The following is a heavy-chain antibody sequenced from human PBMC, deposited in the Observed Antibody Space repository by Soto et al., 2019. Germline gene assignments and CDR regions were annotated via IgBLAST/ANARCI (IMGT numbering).Heavy chain of an antibody. CDR3: AKTSRDYYDSRGYPGYFDY. CDR1: GFTFNNYA. J-gene: IGHJ4*02. V-gene: IGHV3-23*01. CDR2: ISATGGST. Sequence: GGSLRLSFAASGFTFNNYAMNWVRQAPGKGLEWVATISATGGSTYYADSVKGRFTISRDNSNNTLYLQMNSLRAEDTAVYFCAKTSRDYYDSRGYPGYFDYWGQGTLVTVSS. D-gene: IGHD3-22*01.